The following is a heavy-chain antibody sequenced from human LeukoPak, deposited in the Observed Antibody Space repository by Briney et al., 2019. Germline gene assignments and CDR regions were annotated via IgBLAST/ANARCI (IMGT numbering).Heavy chain of an antibody. CDR3: ARWNSGNYHFDC. D-gene: IGHD1-26*01. J-gene: IGHJ4*02. Sequence: SETLSLTCTVSGXSVSSYYWNWIRQPPGKGLEWIGYIHYSGSTNNNPSLKGRVTMSVDTSKNQFSLNLISVTAADTAVYYCARWNSGNYHFDCWGQGTLVTVSS. CDR2: IHYSGST. V-gene: IGHV4-59*02. CDR1: GXSVSSYY.